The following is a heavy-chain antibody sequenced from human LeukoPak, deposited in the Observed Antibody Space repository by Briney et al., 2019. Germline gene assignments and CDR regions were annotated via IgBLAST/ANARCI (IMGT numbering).Heavy chain of an antibody. CDR3: AKGGFWSGYYPMDYYYGMDV. Sequence: GGSLRLSCAASGFTFSSSAMSWVRQAPGKGLEWVSAISGSGGSTYYADSVKGRFTISRDNSKNTLYLQMNSLKAEDTAVYYCAKGGFWSGYYPMDYYYGMDVWGQGTTVTVSS. CDR2: ISGSGGST. D-gene: IGHD3-3*01. CDR1: GFTFSSSA. V-gene: IGHV3-23*01. J-gene: IGHJ6*02.